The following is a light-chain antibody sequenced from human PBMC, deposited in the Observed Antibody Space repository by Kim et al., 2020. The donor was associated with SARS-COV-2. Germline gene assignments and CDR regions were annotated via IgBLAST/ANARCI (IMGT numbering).Light chain of an antibody. CDR2: DAS. CDR3: QQYYNWPRT. Sequence: EIVMTQSPTTLSVSPGERVTLSCRASQSVNINSAWYQQKPGQAPRLLIYDASTRATGIPARFSGSGSGTEFTLTISSLQSEDFAVYYCQQYYNWPRTFGQGTKVEIK. J-gene: IGKJ1*01. CDR1: QSVNIN. V-gene: IGKV3-15*01.